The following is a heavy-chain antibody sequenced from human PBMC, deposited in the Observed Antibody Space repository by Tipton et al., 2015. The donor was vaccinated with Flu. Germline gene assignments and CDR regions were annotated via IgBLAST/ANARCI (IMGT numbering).Heavy chain of an antibody. V-gene: IGHV4-34*01. CDR3: ARVDLSGSYTADY. CDR2: IYNSGST. Sequence: TLSLTCAVYSGSFSGYYWDWIRQPPGKGLEWIGNIYNSGSTYYNPSLKSRVTISIDTSKNQFSLRLSFVTAADTAVYYCARVDLSGSYTADYWGQGTLVTVSS. D-gene: IGHD1-26*01. CDR1: SGSFSGYY. J-gene: IGHJ4*02.